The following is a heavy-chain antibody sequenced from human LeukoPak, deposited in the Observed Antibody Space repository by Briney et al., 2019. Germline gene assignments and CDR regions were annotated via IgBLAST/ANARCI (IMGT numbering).Heavy chain of an antibody. CDR1: GASFTNYY. Sequence: SETLSLTCTVSGASFTNYYWSWIRQSPGKGLEWINIHHSGNSDYNPSLRSRVTTSLDTSKDQCSLNLISVTAADTAVYYCTRGHWGLQSWRQGTRVTVSS. D-gene: IGHD7-27*01. CDR3: TRGHWGLQS. J-gene: IGHJ5*02. V-gene: IGHV4-59*01. CDR2: IHHSGNS.